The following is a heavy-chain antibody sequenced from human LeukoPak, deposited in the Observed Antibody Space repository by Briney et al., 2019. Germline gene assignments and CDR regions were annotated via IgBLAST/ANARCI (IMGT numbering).Heavy chain of an antibody. J-gene: IGHJ4*02. Sequence: GGSLRLSCAASGFAFSSHGMHWVRQAPGKGLEWVAVIWPDGSIEYYADSVKGRFTISRDNSKNTLHLQMNSLRAEDTAVYYCAKDMGDSSGWFFDYWGQGTLVTVSS. CDR3: AKDMGDSSGWFFDY. V-gene: IGHV3-30*02. CDR2: IWPDGSIE. CDR1: GFAFSSHG. D-gene: IGHD6-19*01.